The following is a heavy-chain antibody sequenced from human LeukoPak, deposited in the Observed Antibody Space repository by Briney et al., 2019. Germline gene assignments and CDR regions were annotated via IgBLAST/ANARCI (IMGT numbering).Heavy chain of an antibody. CDR1: GFTLSSYA. J-gene: IGHJ3*02. Sequence: GGSLRLSCVASGFTLSSYAMSWVRQAPGKGLEWVSAISGSGGSTYYADSVKGRFTISRDNSKNTLYLQMNSLRAEDTAVYYCAKVSSYDSSGYDAFDIWGQGTMVAVSS. CDR3: AKVSSYDSSGYDAFDI. V-gene: IGHV3-23*01. CDR2: ISGSGGST. D-gene: IGHD3-22*01.